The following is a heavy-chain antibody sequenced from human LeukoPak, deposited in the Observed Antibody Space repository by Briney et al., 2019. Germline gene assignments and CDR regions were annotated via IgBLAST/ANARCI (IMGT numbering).Heavy chain of an antibody. J-gene: IGHJ4*02. CDR2: ISGSGGST. D-gene: IGHD1-20*01. CDR3: AKDLYNWNYVDY. V-gene: IGHV3-23*01. Sequence: QSGGSLRLSCAASGFTFSSYAMSWVRQAPGKGLEWVSAISGSGGSTYYADSVKGRFTISRDNSKNTLYLQMNSLRAEDTAVYYCAKDLYNWNYVDYWGQGTLVTVSS. CDR1: GFTFSSYA.